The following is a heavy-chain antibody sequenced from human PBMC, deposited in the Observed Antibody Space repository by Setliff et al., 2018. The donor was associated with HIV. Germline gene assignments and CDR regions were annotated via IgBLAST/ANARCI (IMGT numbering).Heavy chain of an antibody. V-gene: IGHV1-2*02. CDR3: ARYTSGWFHFDY. Sequence: ASVKVSCKASGYTFTGYYMHWVRQAPGQGLEWMGWINPNSGGTNYAQKFQDRVTMTRDTSITTAYMELSSLRSDDTAVYYCARYTSGWFHFDYWGQGTLVTVSS. CDR2: INPNSGGT. D-gene: IGHD6-19*01. J-gene: IGHJ4*02. CDR1: GYTFTGYY.